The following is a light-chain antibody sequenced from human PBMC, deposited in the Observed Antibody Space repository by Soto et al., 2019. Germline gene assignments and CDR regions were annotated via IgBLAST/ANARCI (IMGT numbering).Light chain of an antibody. V-gene: IGKV1-33*01. CDR2: DAS. Sequence: DIQMTQSPSSLSASVGDRVTITCQASQDISKYLNWYQHKPGKAPKLLIYDASNLETGVPSRFSGSGSGTDFTFTISSLQAEDIATYSCQQYDNLPPMYTFGQGTKLEIK. CDR3: QQYDNLPPMYT. J-gene: IGKJ2*01. CDR1: QDISKY.